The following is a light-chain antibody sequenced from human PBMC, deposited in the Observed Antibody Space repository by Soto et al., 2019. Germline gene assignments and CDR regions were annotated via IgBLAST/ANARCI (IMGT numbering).Light chain of an antibody. J-gene: IGLJ2*01. CDR1: SSDVGGYNY. CDR3: SSYAGSNFVV. V-gene: IGLV2-8*01. CDR2: EVS. Sequence: QSALTQPPSASGSPGQSVTISCTGTSSDVGGYNYVSWYQQHPGKAPKFMIYEVSKRPSGVPDRFSGSKSGNTASLTVSGLQAEGEADYCCSSYAGSNFVVFGGGTKLTLL.